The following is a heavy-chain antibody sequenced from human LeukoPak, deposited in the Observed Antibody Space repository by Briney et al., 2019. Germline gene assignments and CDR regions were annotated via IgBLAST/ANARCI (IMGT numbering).Heavy chain of an antibody. V-gene: IGHV4-34*01. CDR2: INHSGST. Sequence: KTSETLSLTCAVYGGSFSGYYWSWIRQPPGKGLEWIGEINHSGSTNYNPSLKSRVTISVDTSKNQFSLTPSSVTAADTAVYYCASSALFDPTGTTHRADYWGQGTLVTVSS. CDR1: GGSFSGYY. CDR3: ASSALFDPTGTTHRADY. D-gene: IGHD1-1*01. J-gene: IGHJ4*02.